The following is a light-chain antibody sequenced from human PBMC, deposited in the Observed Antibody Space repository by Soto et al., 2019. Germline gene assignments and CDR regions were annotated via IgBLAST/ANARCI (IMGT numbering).Light chain of an antibody. CDR3: SSYTSISTLV. CDR2: EVT. V-gene: IGLV2-14*01. CDR1: SSDVGGYNY. J-gene: IGLJ2*01. Sequence: QSVLTQPVSVSGSPGQSITISCTGTSSDVGGYNYVSWYQQHPGKAPKLMIYEVTKRPSGVSNRFSGSKSGNTASLTISGLQAEDESDYYCSSYTSISTLVFGGGTKLTVL.